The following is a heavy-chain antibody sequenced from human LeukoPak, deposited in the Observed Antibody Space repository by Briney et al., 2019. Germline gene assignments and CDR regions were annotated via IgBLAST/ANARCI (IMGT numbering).Heavy chain of an antibody. Sequence: PGGSLRLSCAASGFTFSSYEMNWFRQAPGKGLEWVSYISSSGSTIYYADSVKGRFTISRDNAKNSLYLQMNSLRAEDTAVYYCARRFGAARDDYMDVWGKGTTVTVSS. CDR1: GFTFSSYE. CDR3: ARRFGAARDDYMDV. D-gene: IGHD3-16*01. J-gene: IGHJ6*03. V-gene: IGHV3-48*03. CDR2: ISSSGSTI.